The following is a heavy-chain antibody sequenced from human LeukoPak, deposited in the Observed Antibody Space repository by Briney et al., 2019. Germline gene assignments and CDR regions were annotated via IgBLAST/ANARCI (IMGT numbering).Heavy chain of an antibody. CDR2: INTDGSGK. V-gene: IGHV3-7*01. D-gene: IGHD4-11*01. CDR1: GFTFGGHW. CDR3: VRDATGLTN. Sequence: GGSLRLSCVASGFTFGGHWMNWVRQAPGQGMEWVANINTDGSGKYHVDSVQGRFTISRDNAKNSLYLQMNSLRAEDTAVYYCVRDATGLTNWGQGTLVTVPS. J-gene: IGHJ4*02.